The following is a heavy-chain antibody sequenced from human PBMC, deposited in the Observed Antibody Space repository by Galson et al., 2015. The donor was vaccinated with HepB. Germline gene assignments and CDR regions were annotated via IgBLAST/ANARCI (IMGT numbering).Heavy chain of an antibody. Sequence: QSGAEVKKPGESPKISCKGSGYSFTSYWIGWVRQMPGKGLEWMGIIYPGDSDTRYSPSFQGQVTISADKSISTAYLQWSSLKASDTAMYYCARGDTYYYDSSGYSIWGQGTMVTVSS. CDR1: GYSFTSYW. CDR3: ARGDTYYYDSSGYSI. CDR2: IYPGDSDT. D-gene: IGHD3-22*01. V-gene: IGHV5-51*01. J-gene: IGHJ3*02.